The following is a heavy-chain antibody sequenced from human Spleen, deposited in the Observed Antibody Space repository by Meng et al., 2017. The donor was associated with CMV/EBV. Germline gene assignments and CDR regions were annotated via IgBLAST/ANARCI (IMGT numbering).Heavy chain of an antibody. Sequence: GGSLRLSCAASGFTFSSYWMHWVRQAPGKGLEWVSAISGSGGSTYYADSVKGRFTISRDNSKNTLYLQMNSLRAEDTAVYYCARDYCGGGSCYSYFDYWGQGTLVTVSS. J-gene: IGHJ4*02. CDR2: ISGSGGST. V-gene: IGHV3-23*01. CDR3: ARDYCGGGSCYSYFDY. D-gene: IGHD2-15*01. CDR1: GFTFSSYW.